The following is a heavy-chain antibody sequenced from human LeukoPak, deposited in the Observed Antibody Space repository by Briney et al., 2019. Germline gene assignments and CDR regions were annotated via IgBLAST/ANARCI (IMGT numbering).Heavy chain of an antibody. Sequence: MPGGSLRLSCAASGFTFSSYSMNWVRQAPGKGLEWVSSISSSSSYIYYADSVKGRFTISRDNAKNSLYLQMNSLRAEDTAVYYCARVPLVGATTVAYYFDYWGQGTLVTVSS. V-gene: IGHV3-21*01. CDR3: ARVPLVGATTVAYYFDY. J-gene: IGHJ4*02. CDR1: GFTFSSYS. D-gene: IGHD1-26*01. CDR2: ISSSSSYI.